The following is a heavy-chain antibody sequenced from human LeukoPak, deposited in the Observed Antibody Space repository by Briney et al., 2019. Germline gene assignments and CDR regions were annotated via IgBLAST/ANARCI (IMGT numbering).Heavy chain of an antibody. D-gene: IGHD4/OR15-4a*01. CDR3: ARRAGAYSHPYDY. V-gene: IGHV3-23*01. CDR2: ISNSDGKT. J-gene: IGHJ4*02. Sequence: HTGGSLRLSCAASGFTFSSYAMSWVRQAPGKGLEWVSTISNSDGKTYYADSVKGRFTISRDNSKNTLYLQMNSLRAEDTAVYYCARRAGAYSHPYDYWGQGTLVTVSS. CDR1: GFTFSSYA.